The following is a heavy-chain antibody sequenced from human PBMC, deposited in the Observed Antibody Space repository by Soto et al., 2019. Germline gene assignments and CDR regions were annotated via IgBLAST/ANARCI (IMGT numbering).Heavy chain of an antibody. CDR3: ARDRGYDLDYYYGMDV. Sequence: GGSLRLSCRGSGFTFSDFAMNWVRQAPNKGLEWVSTMTGSGDTTYYAESVRGRFTISRDNSKNTLFLHMTALRADDTAVYYCARDRGYDLDYYYGMDVWGQGTTVTVSS. D-gene: IGHD5-12*01. CDR2: MTGSGDTT. J-gene: IGHJ6*02. CDR1: GFTFSDFA. V-gene: IGHV3-23*01.